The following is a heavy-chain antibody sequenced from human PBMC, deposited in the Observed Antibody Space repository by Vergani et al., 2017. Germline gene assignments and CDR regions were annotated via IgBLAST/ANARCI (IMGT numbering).Heavy chain of an antibody. J-gene: IGHJ4*02. CDR2: ISAGVSST. V-gene: IGHV3-23*01. CDR1: GFTFKTYA. CDR3: ARDRGCATISCYFSGSFDY. Sequence: EVQLLESGGGLVQPGGSLRLSCVASGFTFKTYAMSWVRQAPGKGLEWVSIISAGVSSTYYPDSVKGRFPISRDNSKTTLYLQMDSLRAEDTAVYYCARDRGCATISCYFSGSFDYVGLGTLVSVSS. D-gene: IGHD2-2*01.